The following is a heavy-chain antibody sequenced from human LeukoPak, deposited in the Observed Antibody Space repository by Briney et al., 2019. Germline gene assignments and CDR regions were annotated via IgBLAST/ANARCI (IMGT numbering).Heavy chain of an antibody. D-gene: IGHD6-13*01. J-gene: IGHJ3*02. CDR2: IKQDGSEK. CDR3: ARWGTYSSSWLGAFDI. V-gene: IGHV3-7*05. CDR1: GFTFSNAW. Sequence: AGGSLRLSCAASGFTFSNAWMSWVRQAPGKGLEWVANIKQDGSEKYYVDSVKGRFTISRDNAKNSLYLQMNSLRAEDTAVYYCARWGTYSSSWLGAFDIWGQGTTVTVSS.